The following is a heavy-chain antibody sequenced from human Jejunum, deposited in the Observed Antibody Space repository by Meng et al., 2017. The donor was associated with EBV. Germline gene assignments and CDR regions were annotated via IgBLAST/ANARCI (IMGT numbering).Heavy chain of an antibody. V-gene: IGHV1-2*06. D-gene: IGHD3-9*01. CDR1: GYIFTDYY. CDR3: ARATLSGYHDRFFDY. Sequence: VLLVASGAEGKKPGASVKVSCKASGYIFTDYYTHWVRQAPGQGLEWVGRMNSNSGSTNYAQKFQGRVTMTRDTSISTAYMDLSGLRSDDTAVYYCARATLSGYHDRFFDYWGQGTLVTVSS. CDR2: MNSNSGST. J-gene: IGHJ4*02.